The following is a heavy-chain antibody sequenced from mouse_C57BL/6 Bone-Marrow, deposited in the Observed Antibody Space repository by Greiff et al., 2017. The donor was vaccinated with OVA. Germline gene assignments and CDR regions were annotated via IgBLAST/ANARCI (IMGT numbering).Heavy chain of an antibody. J-gene: IGHJ3*01. D-gene: IGHD3-1*01. Sequence: EVMLVESGGDLVKPGGSLKLSCAASGFTFSSYGMSWVRQTPDKRLEWVATISSGGSYTYYPDSVKGRFTISRDNAKHTLYLQMSSLKSEATAMYYSARPRAGSFAYCGQGTLVTVSA. CDR2: ISSGGSYT. CDR3: ARPRAGSFAY. V-gene: IGHV5-6*01. CDR1: GFTFSSYG.